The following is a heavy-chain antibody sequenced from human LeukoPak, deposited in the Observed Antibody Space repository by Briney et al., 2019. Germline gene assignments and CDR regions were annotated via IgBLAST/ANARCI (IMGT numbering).Heavy chain of an antibody. CDR2: ISSSSSDI. D-gene: IGHD1-1*01. J-gene: IGHJ3*02. V-gene: IGHV3-21*01. CDR3: ARAGTAAAFDI. CDR1: GFTFSSYS. Sequence: GGSLRLSCAASGFTFSSYSMNWVCQAQGQGLEWVSSISSSSSDIYYADSVKGRFTIARDNAKNSLYLQMNSLRAEDTAVYYCARAGTAAAFDIWGQGTMVTVSS.